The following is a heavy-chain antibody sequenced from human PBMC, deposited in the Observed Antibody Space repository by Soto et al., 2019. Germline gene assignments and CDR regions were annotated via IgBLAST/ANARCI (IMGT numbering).Heavy chain of an antibody. Sequence: SETLSLTCTVSGGSISSRGSMSGRSFYWGWMRQPPGKGLEWIASISYSDGSFYNSSLKSRLTISVDTSKNQFSLSLRSVTAGDTAVYYCARLTGDYVFYLDYWGQGTLVTVSS. V-gene: IGHV4-39*01. CDR1: GGSISSRGSMSGRSFY. J-gene: IGHJ4*02. CDR3: ARLTGDYVFYLDY. D-gene: IGHD4-17*01. CDR2: ISYSDGS.